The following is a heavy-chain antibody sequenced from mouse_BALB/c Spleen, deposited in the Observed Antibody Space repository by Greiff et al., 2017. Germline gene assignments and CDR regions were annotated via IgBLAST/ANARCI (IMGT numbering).Heavy chain of an antibody. CDR2: INPYNDGT. CDR3: ARSKYYYGSSNYYAMDY. Sequence: VQLKESGPELVKPGASVKMSCKASGYTFTSYVMHWVKQKPGQGLEWIGYINPYNDGTKYNEKFKGKATLTSDKSSSTAYMELSSLTSEDSAVYYCARSKYYYGSSNYYAMDYWGQGTSVTVSS. D-gene: IGHD1-1*01. CDR1: GYTFTSYV. J-gene: IGHJ4*01. V-gene: IGHV1-14*01.